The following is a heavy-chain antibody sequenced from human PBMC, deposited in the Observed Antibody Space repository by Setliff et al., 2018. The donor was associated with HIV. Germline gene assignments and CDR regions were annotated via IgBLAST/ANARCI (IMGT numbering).Heavy chain of an antibody. CDR1: GYTFPNYG. D-gene: IGHD1-26*01. CDR3: ARVRVGATPLDY. J-gene: IGHJ4*02. V-gene: IGHV1-18*01. CDR2: ISAYTANT. Sequence: ASVKVSCKASGYTFPNYGITWVRQAPGQGLEWMGWISAYTANTNYAQNLQGRVTLTTDTSTSTAYMELRSLRSDDTAVYYCARVRVGATPLDYWGQGTLVTVLL.